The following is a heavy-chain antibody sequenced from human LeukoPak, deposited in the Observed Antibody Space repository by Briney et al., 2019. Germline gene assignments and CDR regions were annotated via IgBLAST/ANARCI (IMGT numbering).Heavy chain of an antibody. D-gene: IGHD3-10*02. CDR3: VHSGPNGKLDVNHI. CDR1: GFSLSMNGVG. V-gene: IGHV2-5*01. CDR2: IYWNDEK. J-gene: IGHJ3*02. Sequence: SGPTLANPTHTLTLTCTFSGFSLSMNGVGVGWIRQPPGKALEWLALIYWNDEKRYISSLKSRLTITKDTSKKQVILTMTNMSPVDTATYYCVHSGPNGKLDVNHICGQGRMVTVSS.